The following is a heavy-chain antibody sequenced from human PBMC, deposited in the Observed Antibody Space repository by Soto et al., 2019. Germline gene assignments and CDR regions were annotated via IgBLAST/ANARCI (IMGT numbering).Heavy chain of an antibody. J-gene: IGHJ3*02. D-gene: IGHD3-22*01. CDR3: AREIRDSNAFDI. Sequence: SETLSLTCTVSGGSISSGGYYWSWIRQHPGKGLEWIGYIYYSGSTYYNPSLKSRATISVDTSKNQFSLKLSSVTAADTAVYYCAREIRDSNAFDIWGQGTMVTVSS. CDR1: GGSISSGGYY. V-gene: IGHV4-31*03. CDR2: IYYSGST.